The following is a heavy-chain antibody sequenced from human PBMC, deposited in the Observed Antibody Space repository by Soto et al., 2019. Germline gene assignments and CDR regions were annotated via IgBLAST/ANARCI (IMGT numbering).Heavy chain of an antibody. V-gene: IGHV3-23*01. Sequence: PGGSLRLSCAVSGFTCSSYDMGWVRQAPGKGLEWVSTVLVAGSTHYPDSVKGRFTISRDNSKNTLFLQMNSLTAGDTAVYYCAKATATGGGAFDICGQGTMVTVSS. CDR1: GFTCSSYD. J-gene: IGHJ3*02. D-gene: IGHD2-8*02. CDR2: VLVAGST. CDR3: AKATATGGGAFDI.